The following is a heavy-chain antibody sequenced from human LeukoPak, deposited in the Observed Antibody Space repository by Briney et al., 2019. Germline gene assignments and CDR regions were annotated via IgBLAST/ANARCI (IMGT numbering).Heavy chain of an antibody. V-gene: IGHV1-69*06. D-gene: IGHD3-3*01. Sequence: SVKVSCKASGGTFSSYAISWVRQAPGQGLEWMGGIIPIFGTANYAQKFQGRVTITADKTTSTAYMELSSLRSEDTAVYYCARLSGPQGMWVYWGQGTLVTVSS. J-gene: IGHJ4*02. CDR2: IIPIFGTA. CDR1: GGTFSSYA. CDR3: ARLSGPQGMWVY.